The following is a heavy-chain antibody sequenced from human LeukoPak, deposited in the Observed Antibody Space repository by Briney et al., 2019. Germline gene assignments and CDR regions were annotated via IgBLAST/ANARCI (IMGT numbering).Heavy chain of an antibody. CDR1: GITVSSNY. Sequence: GGSLRLSCAASGITVSSNYMSWVRQAPGKGLEWVSIIYSGDTTYYAGSVEGRFTISRDNSKNMVYLQMNSLRAEDTAVYYCARAGWGYDIDYWGRGTLVTVSS. CDR2: IYSGDTT. V-gene: IGHV3-53*01. CDR3: ARAGWGYDIDY. D-gene: IGHD3-9*01. J-gene: IGHJ4*02.